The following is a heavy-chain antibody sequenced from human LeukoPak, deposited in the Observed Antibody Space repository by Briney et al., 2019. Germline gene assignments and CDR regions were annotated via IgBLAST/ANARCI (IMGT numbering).Heavy chain of an antibody. CDR3: ARAGATRTDDAFDI. Sequence: PSQTLSLTCTVSGGSISSGSYYWTWIRQPAGKGLEWIGRIYTSGSTNYNPSLKSRVTISVDTSKNQFSLKLSSVTAADTAVYYCARAGATRTDDAFDIWGQGTMVTVSS. CDR2: IYTSGST. J-gene: IGHJ3*02. V-gene: IGHV4-61*02. CDR1: GGSISSGSYY. D-gene: IGHD1-26*01.